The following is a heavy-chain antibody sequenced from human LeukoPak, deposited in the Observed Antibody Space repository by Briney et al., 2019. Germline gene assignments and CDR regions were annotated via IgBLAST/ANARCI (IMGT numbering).Heavy chain of an antibody. Sequence: ASVKVSCKASGYTFTSYYMHWVRQAPGQGLEWMGIINPSGGSTSYAQKFQGRVTMTRDTSTSTVYMELSSLRSEDTVVYYCASQEIPYYYDSSGYPDYWGQGTLVTVSS. CDR2: INPSGGST. V-gene: IGHV1-46*01. J-gene: IGHJ4*02. CDR1: GYTFTSYY. D-gene: IGHD3-22*01. CDR3: ASQEIPYYYDSSGYPDY.